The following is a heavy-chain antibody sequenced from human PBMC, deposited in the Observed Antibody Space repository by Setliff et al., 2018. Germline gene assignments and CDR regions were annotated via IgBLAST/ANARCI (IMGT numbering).Heavy chain of an antibody. CDR2: IWYDGSNK. CDR3: AKAPGQWLGMLNWFDP. CDR1: GFTFSSYG. J-gene: IGHJ5*02. Sequence: PGGSLRLSCAASGFTFSSYGMHWVRQAPGKGLEWVAVIWYDGSNKYYADSVKGRFTISRDNSKNTLYLQMNSLRAEDTAVYYCAKAPGQWLGMLNWFDPWGQGTLVTVS. D-gene: IGHD6-19*01. V-gene: IGHV3-33*06.